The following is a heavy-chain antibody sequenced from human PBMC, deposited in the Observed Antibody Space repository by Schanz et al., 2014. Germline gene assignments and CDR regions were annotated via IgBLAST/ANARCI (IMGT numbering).Heavy chain of an antibody. Sequence: QVQLQESGPGLVKPSQTLSLTCTVSGGSISSGGYYWSWIRQHPGKGLEWIGYISYSGTTYYNPSLKSRVTISVSTSKTQFSLKLSSVTAADMAVYYCARHGRGLAKYQLLYFDYWGQGTLVTVSS. CDR3: ARHGRGLAKYQLLYFDY. CDR2: ISYSGTT. CDR1: GGSISSGGYY. J-gene: IGHJ4*02. V-gene: IGHV4-31*03. D-gene: IGHD2-2*01.